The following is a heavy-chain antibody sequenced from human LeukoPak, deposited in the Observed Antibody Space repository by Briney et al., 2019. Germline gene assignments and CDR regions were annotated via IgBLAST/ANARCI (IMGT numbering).Heavy chain of an antibody. CDR2: IKQDGSEK. CDR3: ARAYTPHTPKLLWFVIFDY. V-gene: IGHV3-7*01. J-gene: IGHJ4*02. D-gene: IGHD3-10*01. Sequence: GGSLRLSCAASGFTFSSYWMSWVRQAPGKGLEWVANIKQDGSEKYYVDSVKGRFTISRDNAKNSLYLQMNSLRAEDTAVYYCARAYTPHTPKLLWFVIFDYWGQGTLVTVSS. CDR1: GFTFSSYW.